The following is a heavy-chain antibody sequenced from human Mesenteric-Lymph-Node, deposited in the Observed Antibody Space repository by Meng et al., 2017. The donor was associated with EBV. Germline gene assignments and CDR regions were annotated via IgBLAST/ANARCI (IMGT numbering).Heavy chain of an antibody. J-gene: IGHJ1*01. D-gene: IGHD5-12*01. Sequence: QAELQRSGPGLVRPSGTLSLTCAVSGGSISSSDWWTWVRQPPGKGLEWIGYISYSGNTYYNTSLKSRLTISLDTSKNQFSLKLKSVTAADTAVYYCARALYSGYDYFDWGQGTLVTVSS. CDR3: ARALYSGYDYFD. V-gene: IGHV4-4*02. CDR1: GGSISSSDW. CDR2: ISYSGNT.